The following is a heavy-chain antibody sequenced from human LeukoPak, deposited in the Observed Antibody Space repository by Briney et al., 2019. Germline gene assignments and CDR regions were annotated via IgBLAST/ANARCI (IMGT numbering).Heavy chain of an antibody. J-gene: IGHJ4*02. D-gene: IGHD7-27*01. Sequence: GGSLRLSCAASGFTFSSYWMHWVRQAPGKGLMWVSRVNTDGSHTNYADSVKGRFTISRDNAKNALYLQVNSLRAEDTAIYYCVRGDLTFWGFPHWGQGALVTVSS. CDR2: VNTDGSHT. CDR1: GFTFSSYW. V-gene: IGHV3-74*01. CDR3: VRGDLTFWGFPH.